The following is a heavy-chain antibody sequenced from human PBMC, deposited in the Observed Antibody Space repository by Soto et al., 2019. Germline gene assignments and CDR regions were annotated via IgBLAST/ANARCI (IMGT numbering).Heavy chain of an antibody. CDR3: AGAKGRSWYDY. Sequence: EVQLVESGGGLVQPGGSLRLSCAASGFTFSIYALHWGRRAPRQGLEFVAAISSSGDTTYYPDSVKGRFTMSRDNSKNTVYLQMGSLRGEDMAVYYCAGAKGRSWYDYWGQGTLVTVSS. CDR1: GFTFSIYA. CDR2: ISSSGDTT. J-gene: IGHJ4*02. D-gene: IGHD6-13*01. V-gene: IGHV3-64*07.